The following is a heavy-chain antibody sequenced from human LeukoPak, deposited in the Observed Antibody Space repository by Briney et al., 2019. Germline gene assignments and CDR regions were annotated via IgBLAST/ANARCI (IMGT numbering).Heavy chain of an antibody. CDR2: IKQDGSEI. CDR1: GFTFSSYG. Sequence: GGSLRLSCAASGFTFSSYGMSWVRQAPGKGLEWVANIKQDGSEIYYVDSVKGRFTISRDNAKNSLYLHMDSLRAEDTAVYYCARDQIGYSGIYFYYYYMDVWGKGTTVTVSS. V-gene: IGHV3-7*01. D-gene: IGHD5-12*01. CDR3: ARDQIGYSGIYFYYYYMDV. J-gene: IGHJ6*03.